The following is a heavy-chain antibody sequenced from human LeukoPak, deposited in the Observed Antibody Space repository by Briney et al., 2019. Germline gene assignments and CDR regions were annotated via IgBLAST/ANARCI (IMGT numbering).Heavy chain of an antibody. CDR3: ARGKYYYDTSGYYFPDAFDI. CDR2: IYYSGNT. V-gene: IGHV4-31*03. D-gene: IGHD3-22*01. J-gene: IGHJ3*02. CDR1: GGSISNGGYY. Sequence: SETLSLTCTVSGGSISNGGYYWSWIRQHPGKGLEWIGYIYYSGNTYYNPSLKSRVIISVDTSKNQFSLKLSSVTAADTAVYYCARGKYYYDTSGYYFPDAFDIWGQGTVVTVSS.